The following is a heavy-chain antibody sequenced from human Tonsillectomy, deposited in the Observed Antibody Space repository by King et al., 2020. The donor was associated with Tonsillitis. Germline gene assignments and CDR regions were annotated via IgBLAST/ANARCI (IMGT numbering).Heavy chain of an antibody. Sequence: VQLQESGPGLVKPSETLSLTCSVSGDSISNYYWSWIRQPPGKGLEWIGHVSYSGSTNYNPSLKSRVIISVDTSKNKFSLKLNSVTAADTAVYYCARDRSPATRWGRRGYHYYSGVDVWGQGTTVTVSS. J-gene: IGHJ6*02. CDR1: GDSISNYY. CDR2: VSYSGST. CDR3: ARDRSPATRWGRRGYHYYSGVDV. D-gene: IGHD7-27*01. V-gene: IGHV4-59*01.